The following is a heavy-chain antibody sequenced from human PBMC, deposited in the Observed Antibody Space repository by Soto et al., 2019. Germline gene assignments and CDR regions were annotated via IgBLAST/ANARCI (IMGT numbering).Heavy chain of an antibody. J-gene: IGHJ5*02. CDR2: IRSSSSYI. Sequence: PGGSLRLSCAASGFTFSSYSMDWVRQAPGKGLEWVSSIRSSSSYIYYADSVKGRFTISRDNAKNSLYPQMNSLRAEDTAVYYCARGVWDSSGYYSNSWFDPWGQGTLVTVSS. D-gene: IGHD3-22*01. CDR1: GFTFSSYS. V-gene: IGHV3-21*01. CDR3: ARGVWDSSGYYSNSWFDP.